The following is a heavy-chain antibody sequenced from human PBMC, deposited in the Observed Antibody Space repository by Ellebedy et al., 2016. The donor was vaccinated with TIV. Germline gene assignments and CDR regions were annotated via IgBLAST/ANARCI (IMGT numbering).Heavy chain of an antibody. Sequence: GESLKISXAASGFPFSSYSMNWVRQAPGKGLEWVSYISSSSSTIYYADSVKGRFTISRDNAKDSLYLQMNSLRDEDTAVYYCARVPGSFSLNWFDPWGQGTLVTVSS. D-gene: IGHD3-10*01. J-gene: IGHJ5*02. V-gene: IGHV3-48*02. CDR1: GFPFSSYS. CDR3: ARVPGSFSLNWFDP. CDR2: ISSSSSTI.